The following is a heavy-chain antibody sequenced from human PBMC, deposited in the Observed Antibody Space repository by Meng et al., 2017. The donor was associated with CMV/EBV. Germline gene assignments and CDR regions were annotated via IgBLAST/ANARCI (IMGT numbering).Heavy chain of an antibody. CDR1: GGSISSYY. CDR3: ARDRDDFWSGRYFDY. CDR2: IYYSGST. J-gene: IGHJ4*02. Sequence: SETLSLTCTVSGGSISSYYWSWIRQPPGKGLEWIGYIYYSGSTNYNPSLKSRVTISVDTSKNQFSLKLSSVTAAGTAVYYCARDRDDFWSGRYFDYWGQGTLVTVSS. D-gene: IGHD3-3*01. V-gene: IGHV4-59*01.